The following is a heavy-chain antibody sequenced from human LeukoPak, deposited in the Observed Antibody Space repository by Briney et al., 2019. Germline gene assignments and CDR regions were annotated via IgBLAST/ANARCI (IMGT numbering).Heavy chain of an antibody. J-gene: IGHJ5*02. CDR1: GYIFTSYW. CDR2: IDPSDSYT. Sequence: GESLKISCKGSGYIFTSYWITWVRQVPGKGLEWTGKIDPSDSYTTYSPSFQGHVTISADWSISTAYLQWSSLKASDTAIYYCARQEYYGSRRGSWFDPWGQGTLVTVSS. CDR3: ARQEYYGSRRGSWFDP. V-gene: IGHV5-10-1*01. D-gene: IGHD3-10*01.